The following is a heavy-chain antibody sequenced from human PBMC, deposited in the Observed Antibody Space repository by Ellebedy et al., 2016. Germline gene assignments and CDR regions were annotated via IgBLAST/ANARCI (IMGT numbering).Heavy chain of an antibody. J-gene: IGHJ4*02. CDR3: ARGAYTGGWYPDYFDF. CDR2: IGSGNGDI. D-gene: IGHD6-19*01. Sequence: GGSLRLSCAASEFTFSSNPMNWLRQAPGKGLEWISYIGSGNGDIWYADSVKGRFTISRGDAENSLYLQMNSLTDDDTAVYYCARGAYTGGWYPDYFDFWGQGTLVTVSS. CDR1: EFTFSSNP. V-gene: IGHV3-48*02.